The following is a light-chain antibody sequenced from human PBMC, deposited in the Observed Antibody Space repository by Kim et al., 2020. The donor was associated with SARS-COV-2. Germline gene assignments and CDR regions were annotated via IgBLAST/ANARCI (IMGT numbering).Light chain of an antibody. J-gene: IGKJ4*01. CDR2: AAS. CDR3: QKYDGAPLT. V-gene: IGKV1-27*01. Sequence: SSVGDTVTITCRANQGISNYLAWYQQQPGKVPKLLIYAASTLHSGVPSRFSGTRSGTDFTLTISSLQPEDVATYYCQKYDGAPLTFGGGTKVDIK. CDR1: QGISNY.